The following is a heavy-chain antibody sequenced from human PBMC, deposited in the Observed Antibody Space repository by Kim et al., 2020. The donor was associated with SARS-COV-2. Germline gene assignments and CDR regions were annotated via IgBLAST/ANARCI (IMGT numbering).Heavy chain of an antibody. CDR3: TTDSKSSGIDYYYYGMDV. Sequence: GGSLRLSCAASGFTFSNAWMSWVRQAPGKGLEWVGRIKSKTDGGTTDYAAPVKGRFTISRDDSKNTLYLQMNSLKTEDTAVYYCTTDSKSSGIDYYYYGMDVWGQGTTVTVSS. V-gene: IGHV3-15*01. J-gene: IGHJ6*02. D-gene: IGHD2-15*01. CDR2: IKSKTDGGTT. CDR1: GFTFSNAW.